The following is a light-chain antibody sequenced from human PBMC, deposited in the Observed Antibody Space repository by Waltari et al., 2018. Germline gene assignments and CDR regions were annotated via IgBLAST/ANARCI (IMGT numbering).Light chain of an antibody. CDR1: QGVSSK. Sequence: EIVMTQSPVTLSVSPGDRATLSCRARQGVSSKLAWSQQKPGQAPRLLIAGASTSATVIPARCSGSGSGTEFTLTISSLQSEDFAVYYCQQYSHWKTFGQGTKVEIK. CDR3: QQYSHWKT. CDR2: GAS. J-gene: IGKJ1*01. V-gene: IGKV3-15*01.